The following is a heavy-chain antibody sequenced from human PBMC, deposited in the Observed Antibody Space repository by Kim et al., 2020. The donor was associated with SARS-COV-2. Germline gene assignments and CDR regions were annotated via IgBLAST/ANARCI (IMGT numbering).Heavy chain of an antibody. D-gene: IGHD3-16*02. J-gene: IGHJ4*02. CDR2: ISGSGGST. CDR1: GFTFSSYA. CDR3: AKHPPDLRLGELSLGIPPHFDY. V-gene: IGHV3-23*01. Sequence: GGSLRLSCAASGFTFSSYAMSWVRQAPGKGLEWVSAISGSGGSTYYADSVKGRFTISRDNSKNTLYLQMNSLRAEDTAVYYCAKHPPDLRLGELSLGIPPHFDYWGQGTLVTVSS.